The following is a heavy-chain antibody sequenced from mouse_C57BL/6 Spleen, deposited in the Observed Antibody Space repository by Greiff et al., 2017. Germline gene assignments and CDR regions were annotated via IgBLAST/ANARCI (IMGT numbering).Heavy chain of an antibody. J-gene: IGHJ1*03. CDR2: FHPYNDDT. CDR3: ARKTTVVEGYFDV. CDR1: GYTFTTYP. V-gene: IGHV1-47*01. Sequence: VQLQQSGAELVKPGASVKMSCKASGYTFTTYPIEWMKQNHGKSLEWIGNFHPYNDDTKYNEKFKGKATLTVEKSSSTVYLEISRLTSDDSAVDYCARKTTVVEGYFDVWGTGTTVTVSS. D-gene: IGHD1-1*01.